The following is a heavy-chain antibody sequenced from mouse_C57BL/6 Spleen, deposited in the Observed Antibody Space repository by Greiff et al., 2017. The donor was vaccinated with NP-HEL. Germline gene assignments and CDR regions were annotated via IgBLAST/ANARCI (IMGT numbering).Heavy chain of an antibody. J-gene: IGHJ4*01. CDR1: GYTFTEYT. Sequence: VQLQQSGAELVKPGASVKLSCKASGYTFTEYTIHWVKQRSGQGLEWIGWFYPGSGSIKYNEKFKDKATLTADKSSSTVYMELSRLTSEDSAVYVCARQEEEGRGGVDDYYAMDYWGQGTSVTVSS. CDR2: FYPGSGSI. CDR3: ARQEEEGRGGVDDYYAMDY. D-gene: IGHD2-3*01. V-gene: IGHV1-62-2*01.